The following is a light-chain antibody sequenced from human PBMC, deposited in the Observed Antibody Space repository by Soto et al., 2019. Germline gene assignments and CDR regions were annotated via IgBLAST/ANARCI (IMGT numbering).Light chain of an antibody. J-gene: IGLJ1*01. CDR3: ISYTSSSTLLYV. V-gene: IGLV2-14*01. CDR1: SSDVGGYNY. CDR2: DVS. Sequence: QSALTQPASVSGSPGQSITISCTGTSSDVGGYNYVSWYQQHPGKAPKLMIYDVSNRPSGVSTRFSGSKSGNTASLTISGLQAADEADYYCISYTSSSTLLYVFGTGTKLTVL.